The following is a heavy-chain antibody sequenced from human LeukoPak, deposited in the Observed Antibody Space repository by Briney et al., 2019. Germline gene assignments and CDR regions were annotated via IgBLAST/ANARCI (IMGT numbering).Heavy chain of an antibody. D-gene: IGHD6-13*01. CDR1: GGSISSYY. V-gene: IGHV4-59*01. J-gene: IGHJ6*03. CDR3: ARAVSWTDYYYYMDV. CDR2: IYYSGST. Sequence: SETLSLTCTVSGGSISSYYWSWIRQPPGKGLEWVGYIYYSGSTNYNPSLKSRVTISVDTSKNQFSLKLSSVTAADTAVYYCARAVSWTDYYYYMDVWGKGTTVTVSS.